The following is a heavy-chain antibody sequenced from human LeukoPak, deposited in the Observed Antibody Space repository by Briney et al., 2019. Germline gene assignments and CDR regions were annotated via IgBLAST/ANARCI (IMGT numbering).Heavy chain of an antibody. Sequence: ASVKVSCKASGYTFTGYYMHWVRQAPGQGLEWMGWINPNSGGTNYAQKFQGRVTMTRDTSISTAYMELSSLRSEDTAVYYCARVLSSGWYYYYYMDVWGKGTTVTVSS. V-gene: IGHV1-2*02. CDR1: GYTFTGYY. CDR3: ARVLSSGWYYYYYMDV. J-gene: IGHJ6*03. CDR2: INPNSGGT. D-gene: IGHD6-19*01.